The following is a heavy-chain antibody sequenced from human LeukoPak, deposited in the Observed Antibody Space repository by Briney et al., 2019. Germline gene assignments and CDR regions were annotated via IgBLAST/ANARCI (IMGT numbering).Heavy chain of an antibody. Sequence: PGGSLRLSCAASGFTFSSYGMHWVRQAPGKGLEWVAFIRYDGSNKYYADSVKGRFTISRDNSKNTLYLQMNSLRAEDTAVYYCARADRTYYQGFYYWGQGTLVTVSS. CDR3: ARADRTYYQGFYY. V-gene: IGHV3-30*02. CDR1: GFTFSSYG. J-gene: IGHJ4*02. D-gene: IGHD3-10*01. CDR2: IRYDGSNK.